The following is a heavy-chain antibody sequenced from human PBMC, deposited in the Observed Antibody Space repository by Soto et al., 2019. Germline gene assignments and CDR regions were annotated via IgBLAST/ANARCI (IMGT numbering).Heavy chain of an antibody. CDR2: IYYSGST. D-gene: IGHD2-21*02. CDR3: ASPYCGGDCPPSYYYGMDD. Sequence: PSETLSLTCTVSGGSISSSSYYWGWIRQPPGKGLEWIGSIYYSGSTYYNPSLKSRVTISVDTSKNQFSLKLSSVTAADTAVYYCASPYCGGDCPPSYYYGMDDWGQGTTVTVSS. CDR1: GGSISSSSYY. V-gene: IGHV4-39*01. J-gene: IGHJ6*02.